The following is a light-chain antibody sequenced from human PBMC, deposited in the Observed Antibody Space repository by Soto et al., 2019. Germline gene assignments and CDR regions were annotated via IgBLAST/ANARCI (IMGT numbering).Light chain of an antibody. CDR1: QTLSSTY. Sequence: EILLTQSPGTLYLSPGESATLSCRASQTLSSTYLAWYQQKPGQAPRLIIYGASSRATGVPDRFSGSGSGTDFTLTISRLEPEDFAVYYCQQFVGSDSLMYSFGQGTKLQIK. CDR2: GAS. J-gene: IGKJ2*01. V-gene: IGKV3-20*01. CDR3: QQFVGSDSLMYS.